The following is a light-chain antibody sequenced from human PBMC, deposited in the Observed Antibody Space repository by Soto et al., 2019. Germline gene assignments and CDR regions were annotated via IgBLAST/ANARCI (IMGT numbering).Light chain of an antibody. Sequence: SYELTQPPSVSVAPGQTARITCGGNNIESKSVHWYQQRPGQAPVLVIYVDSDRPSGIPDRFSASTSGNKAALTISRVEAGDEADYYCKVWDTISDHYVFGSGTKVTVL. V-gene: IGLV3-21*02. CDR2: VDS. CDR3: KVWDTISDHYV. J-gene: IGLJ1*01. CDR1: NIESKS.